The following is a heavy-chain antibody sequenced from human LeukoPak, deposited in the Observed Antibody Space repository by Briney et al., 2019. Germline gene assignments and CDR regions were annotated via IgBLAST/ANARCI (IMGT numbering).Heavy chain of an antibody. J-gene: IGHJ4*02. D-gene: IGHD6-13*01. CDR1: GFTLRSYT. CDR3: ARDPGAAPISDS. CDR2: ISYDGSNK. Sequence: PGGSLRLSCAASGFTLRSYTMNWVRQAPGKGLEWVAVISYDGSNKYYADSVKGRFTISRDNSKNTLYLQMNSLRAEDTAVYYCARDPGAAPISDSWGQGTLVTVSS. V-gene: IGHV3-30-3*01.